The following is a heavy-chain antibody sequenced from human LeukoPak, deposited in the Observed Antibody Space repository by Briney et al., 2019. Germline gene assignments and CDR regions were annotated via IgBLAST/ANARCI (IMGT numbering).Heavy chain of an antibody. CDR3: AGERGEEYSSGWYKRNYFDN. D-gene: IGHD6-19*01. CDR2: GDYSGGT. CDR1: GGSISSYY. J-gene: IGHJ4*02. V-gene: IGHV4-59*12. Sequence: TSETLSLTCTVSGGSISSYYWSWIRQPPGKGLEWIASGDYSGGTYYNPSLESRVAISADMSKNQFSLKLTSVTGADTAVYYCAGERGEEYSSGWYKRNYFDNWGQGIRVTVSS.